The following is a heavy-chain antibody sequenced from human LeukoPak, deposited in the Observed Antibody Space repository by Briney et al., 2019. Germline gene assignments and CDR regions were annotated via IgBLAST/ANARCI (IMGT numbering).Heavy chain of an antibody. J-gene: IGHJ4*02. CDR3: ARASTSSVGLTNY. CDR2: ISSSSSYI. Sequence: GGSLRLSCAASGFTFSSYRMNWVRQAPGKGLEWVSSISSSSSYIYYADSVKGRFTISRDNAKNSLYLQMNSLRAEDTAVYYCARASTSSVGLTNYWGQGTLVTVSS. V-gene: IGHV3-21*01. D-gene: IGHD3-22*01. CDR1: GFTFSSYR.